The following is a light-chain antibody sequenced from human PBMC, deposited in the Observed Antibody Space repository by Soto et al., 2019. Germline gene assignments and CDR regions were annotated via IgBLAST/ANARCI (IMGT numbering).Light chain of an antibody. CDR2: DAS. CDR3: QQRSDWPPFT. CDR1: QSVSSY. V-gene: IGKV3-11*01. J-gene: IGKJ4*01. Sequence: EIVLTQSPATLSLSPGERAILSCRASQSVSSYLGWYQQKPGQAPRLLIFDASNRATGIPARFSGSGSGTDFTPTISSLEPEDFAVYYCQQRSDWPPFTFGGGTKVEIK.